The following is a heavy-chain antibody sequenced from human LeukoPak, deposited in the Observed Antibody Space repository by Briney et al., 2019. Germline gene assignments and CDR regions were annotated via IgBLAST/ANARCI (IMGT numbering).Heavy chain of an antibody. CDR1: GGTFSSYA. CDR3: ARGHSYYYESSGYYHYYYGMDV. CDR2: IIPFLGMP. D-gene: IGHD3-22*01. Sequence: SVKVSCKASGGTFSSYAVNWVRQAPGQGLEWVGRIIPFLGMPNYAQKFQGRVTITADKSTSTAYVELSSLRSDDTAVYYCARGHSYYYESSGYYHYYYGMDVWGLGTTVTVSS. V-gene: IGHV1-69*04. J-gene: IGHJ6*02.